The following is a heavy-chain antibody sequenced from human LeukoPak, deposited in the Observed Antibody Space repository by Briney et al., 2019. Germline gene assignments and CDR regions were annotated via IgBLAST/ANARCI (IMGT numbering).Heavy chain of an antibody. V-gene: IGHV3-48*03. D-gene: IGHD3-10*02. CDR3: AELGITMIGGV. Sequence: GGSLRLSCAASGFTFSSYEMNWVRQAPGKGLEGVSYISSSGSNIYYADSGKGRFIICRDKAKESLYMKMNRLRAKDRDVYYCAELGITMIGGVWGKGTTVTISS. CDR1: GFTFSSYE. CDR2: ISSSGSNI. J-gene: IGHJ6*04.